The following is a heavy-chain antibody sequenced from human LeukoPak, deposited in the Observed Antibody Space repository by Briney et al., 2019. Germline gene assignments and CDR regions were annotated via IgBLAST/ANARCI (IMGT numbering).Heavy chain of an antibody. CDR2: INNDGSST. CDR3: AKDGGEYYDILTGYYPRLYYMDV. D-gene: IGHD3-9*01. V-gene: IGHV3-74*01. CDR1: GFTFSSYW. Sequence: GGSLRLSCAASGFTFSSYWMHWVRQVPGKGLVWVSRINNDGSSTTYADSVKGRFTISRDNAKNTLYLQMNSLRAEDTAVYYCAKDGGEYYDILTGYYPRLYYMDVWGKGTTVTISS. J-gene: IGHJ6*03.